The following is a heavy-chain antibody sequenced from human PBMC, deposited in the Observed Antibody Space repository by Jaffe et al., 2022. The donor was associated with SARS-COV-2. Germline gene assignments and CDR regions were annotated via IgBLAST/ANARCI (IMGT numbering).Heavy chain of an antibody. CDR2: IYYSGNTNY. CDR3: ARGLYRSSLYYYYYMDV. J-gene: IGHJ6*03. CDR1: GGSISSYY. V-gene: IGHV4-59*01. Sequence: QVQLQESGPGLVKPSETLSLTCTVSGGSISSYYWSWIRQPPGKGLEWIGYIYYSGNTNYNYNPSLKSRVTISVDTSKNQFSLKLSSLTAADTALYYCARGLYRSSLYYYYYMDVWGKGTTVTVSS.